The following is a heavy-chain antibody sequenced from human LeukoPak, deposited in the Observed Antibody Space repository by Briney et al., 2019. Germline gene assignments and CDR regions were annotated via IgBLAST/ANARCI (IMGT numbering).Heavy chain of an antibody. D-gene: IGHD3-10*01. J-gene: IGHJ4*02. V-gene: IGHV3-21*01. Sequence: GGSLRLSCAASGFTFSSYTMNWVRQAPGKGLEWVSSISSSSSYIYYADSVKGRFTISRDNAKNSLYLQMNSLRAEDTAVYYCARDSRITMVRGVQGPFDYWDQGTLVAVSS. CDR2: ISSSSSYI. CDR3: ARDSRITMVRGVQGPFDY. CDR1: GFTFSSYT.